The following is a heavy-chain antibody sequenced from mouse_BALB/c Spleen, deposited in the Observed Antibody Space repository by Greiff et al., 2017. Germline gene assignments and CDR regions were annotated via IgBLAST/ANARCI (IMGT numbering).Heavy chain of an antibody. CDR3: ARPGLGRSYWYFDV. J-gene: IGHJ1*01. D-gene: IGHD4-1*01. Sequence: EVHLVESGGGLVQPGGSLKLSCAASGFTFSSYTMSWVRQTPEKRLEWVAYISNGGGSTYYPDTVKGRFTISRDNAKNTLYLQMSSLKSEDTAMYYCARPGLGRSYWYFDVWGAGTTVTVSS. CDR2: ISNGGGST. V-gene: IGHV5-12-2*01. CDR1: GFTFSSYT.